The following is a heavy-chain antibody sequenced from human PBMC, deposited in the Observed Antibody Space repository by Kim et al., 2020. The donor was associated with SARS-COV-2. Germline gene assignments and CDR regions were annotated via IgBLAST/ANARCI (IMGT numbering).Heavy chain of an antibody. Sequence: SETLSLTCAVYGGSFSGYYWSWIRQPPGKGLEWIGEINHSGSTNYNPSLKSRVTISVDTSKNQFSLKLSSVTAADTAVYYCARRILAAAGTYQHWGQGTLVTVSS. CDR3: ARRILAAAGTYQH. J-gene: IGHJ1*01. CDR1: GGSFSGYY. D-gene: IGHD6-13*01. V-gene: IGHV4-34*01. CDR2: INHSGST.